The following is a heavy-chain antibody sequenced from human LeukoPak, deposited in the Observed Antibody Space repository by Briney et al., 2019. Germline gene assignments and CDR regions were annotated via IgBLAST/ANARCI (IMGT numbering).Heavy chain of an antibody. J-gene: IGHJ4*02. CDR3: TRSDYYDSSGYYHFDY. CDR1: GFTFGDYA. D-gene: IGHD3-22*01. Sequence: GGSLRLSCTASGFTFGDYAMSWVRQAPGKGLEWVGFIRGKAYGGTTEYAASVKGRFTISRDDSKSIAYLQMNSLKTEDTAVYYCTRSDYYDSSGYYHFDYWGQGTLVTVSS. V-gene: IGHV3-49*04. CDR2: IRGKAYGGTT.